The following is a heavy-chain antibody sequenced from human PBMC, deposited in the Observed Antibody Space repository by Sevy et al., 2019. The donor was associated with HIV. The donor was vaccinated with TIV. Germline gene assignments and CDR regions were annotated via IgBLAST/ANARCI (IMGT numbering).Heavy chain of an antibody. J-gene: IGHJ4*02. CDR2: IRYDGSNK. CDR1: GFTFSSYG. V-gene: IGHV3-30*02. D-gene: IGHD3-22*01. CDR3: AKDRGYYDSSGYSSRYFDY. Sequence: GGSLRLSCAASGFTFSSYGMHWVRQAPGKGLEWVAFIRYDGSNKYYADSVKGRFTCPRDNSKNTLYLQMNSLRAEDTAVYYCAKDRGYYDSSGYSSRYFDYWGQGTLVTVSS.